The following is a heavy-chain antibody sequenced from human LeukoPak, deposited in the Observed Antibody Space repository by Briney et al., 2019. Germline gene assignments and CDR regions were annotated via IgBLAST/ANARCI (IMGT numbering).Heavy chain of an antibody. J-gene: IGHJ6*03. Sequence: GGSLRLSCAASGFNFIDYSMNWVRQAPGKGLEWISYIGISSGNTKYADSVKGRFTFSRDNAENSLYLQMDSLRAEDTAVYYCARTHFRCSTTKCYSPSYYYMDVWGKGTKVTVS. CDR2: IGISSGNT. V-gene: IGHV3-48*04. D-gene: IGHD2-2*02. CDR1: GFNFIDYS. CDR3: ARTHFRCSTTKCYSPSYYYMDV.